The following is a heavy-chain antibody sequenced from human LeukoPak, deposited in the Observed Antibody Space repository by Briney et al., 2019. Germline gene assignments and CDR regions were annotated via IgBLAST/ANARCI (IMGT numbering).Heavy chain of an antibody. D-gene: IGHD3-10*01. CDR3: ARDGLENYYNVPGY. CDR2: ISSDGSNQ. V-gene: IGHV3-30-3*01. J-gene: IGHJ4*02. CDR1: GFTFSGYA. Sequence: GGSLRLSCAASGFTFSGYAMHWVRQAPGKGLEWVAAISSDGSNQYYAESVRGRFTISRDNSKNKLYLQMNSLRAEDTAVYYCARDGLENYYNVPGYWGRGTLVTVSS.